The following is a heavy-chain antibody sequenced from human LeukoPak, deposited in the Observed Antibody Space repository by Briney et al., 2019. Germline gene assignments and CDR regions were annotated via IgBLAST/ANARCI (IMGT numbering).Heavy chain of an antibody. V-gene: IGHV3-30*18. CDR2: ISYDGSNK. CDR3: AKVKSHSSSSPFDY. Sequence: PGGSLRLPCAASGFTFSSYGMHWVRQAPGKGLEWVAVISYDGSNKYYADSVKGRFTISRDNSKNTLYLQMNSLRAEDTAVYYCAKVKSHSSSSPFDYWGQGTLVTVSS. CDR1: GFTFSSYG. D-gene: IGHD6-13*01. J-gene: IGHJ4*02.